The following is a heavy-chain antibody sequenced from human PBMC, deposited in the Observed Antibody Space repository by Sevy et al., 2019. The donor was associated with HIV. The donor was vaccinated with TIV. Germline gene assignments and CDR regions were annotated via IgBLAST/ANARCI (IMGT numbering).Heavy chain of an antibody. V-gene: IGHV1-2*06. J-gene: IGHJ6*02. D-gene: IGHD6-19*01. CDR3: ARAGIAVAATPYYYDMDV. CDR2: INPNSGGT. CDR1: GYTFSSYG. Sequence: ASVKVSCKASGYTFSSYGISWVRQAPGQGLEWMGRINPNSGGTNYAQKFQGRVTMTRDTSISTAYMELSRLRSDDTAVYYCARAGIAVAATPYYYDMDVWGQGTTVTISS.